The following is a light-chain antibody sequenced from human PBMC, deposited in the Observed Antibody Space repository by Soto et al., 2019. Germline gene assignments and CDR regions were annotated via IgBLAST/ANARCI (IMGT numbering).Light chain of an antibody. CDR2: DVS. CDR3: SSYTSTSAVV. Sequence: QSVLTQSASVSGSPGQSITISCTGTSSDVGGYNFVSWYQHHPGKAPKLMIYDVSHRPSGVSNRFSGSKSGNTASLTISGLQAEDEADYYCSSYTSTSAVVFGGGTKVTVL. V-gene: IGLV2-14*03. J-gene: IGLJ2*01. CDR1: SSDVGGYNF.